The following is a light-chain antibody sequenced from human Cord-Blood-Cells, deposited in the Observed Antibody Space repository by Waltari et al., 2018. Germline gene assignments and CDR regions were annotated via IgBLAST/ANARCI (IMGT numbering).Light chain of an antibody. V-gene: IGLV2-14*01. J-gene: IGLJ1*01. Sequence: QSALTQPASVSGSPGQSLTISCTGPSSDVGGYNYVSWYQQHPGKAPKLMIYDVSNRPSGVSNRFSGSKSGNTASLTISGLQAEDEADYYCSSYTSSSTRVFGTGTKVTVL. CDR1: SSDVGGYNY. CDR3: SSYTSSSTRV. CDR2: DVS.